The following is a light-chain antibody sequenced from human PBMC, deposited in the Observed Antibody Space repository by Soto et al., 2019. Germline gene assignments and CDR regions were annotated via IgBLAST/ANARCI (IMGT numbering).Light chain of an antibody. CDR2: GNT. Sequence: QSVLTQPPSVSGAPGQRVTISCTGSSPNIGAGYDVHWYRQLPGTAPKLLIYGNTNRPSGVPDRFSGSKSGTSASLAITGLQAEDEADYYCQSYDSSLSGYVFGTGTKVTVL. CDR1: SPNIGAGYD. J-gene: IGLJ1*01. CDR3: QSYDSSLSGYV. V-gene: IGLV1-40*01.